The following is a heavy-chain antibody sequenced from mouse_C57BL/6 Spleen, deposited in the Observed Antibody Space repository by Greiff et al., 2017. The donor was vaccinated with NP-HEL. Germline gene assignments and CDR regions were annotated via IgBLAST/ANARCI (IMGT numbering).Heavy chain of an antibody. J-gene: IGHJ1*03. CDR2: IHPNSGST. V-gene: IGHV1-64*01. CDR1: GYTFTSYW. D-gene: IGHD1-1*01. CDR3: ARRAVVATDWYFDV. Sequence: QVQLKQPGAELVKPGASVKLSCKASGYTFTSYWMHWVKQRPGQGLEWIGMIHPNSGSTNYNEKFKSKATLTVDKSSSTAYMQLSSLTSEDSAVYYGARRAVVATDWYFDVWGTGTTVTVSS.